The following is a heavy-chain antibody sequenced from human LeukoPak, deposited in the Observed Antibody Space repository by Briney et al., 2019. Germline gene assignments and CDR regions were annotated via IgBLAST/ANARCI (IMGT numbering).Heavy chain of an antibody. CDR1: GFTFSDYW. V-gene: IGHV3-74*01. CDR3: AREFCSGTSCHPAAFDI. D-gene: IGHD2-2*01. J-gene: IGHJ3*02. Sequence: GGSLRLSCAASGFTFSDYWMHWVRQAPGKGLVWVSRINSDGSGTSYADSVKGRFTISRDNAKNTLFLQMNSLRAEDTAVYYCAREFCSGTSCHPAAFDIWGQGTMVTVSS. CDR2: INSDGSGT.